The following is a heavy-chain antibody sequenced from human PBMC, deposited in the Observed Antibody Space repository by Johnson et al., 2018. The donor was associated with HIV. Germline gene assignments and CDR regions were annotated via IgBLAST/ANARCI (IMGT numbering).Heavy chain of an antibody. Sequence: QVQLVESGGGLVQPGGSLRLSCADSGFTFSSYAMHWVRQAPGKGLAWVAVISYDGSNHYYAASVKGRFTISRDNSKNTLYLQMNSLRAEDTAVYYCARDGTFGYGDYVGRAFDIWGQGTMVTVSS. J-gene: IGHJ3*02. V-gene: IGHV3-30*04. CDR1: GFTFSSYA. CDR2: ISYDGSNH. D-gene: IGHD4-17*01. CDR3: ARDGTFGYGDYVGRAFDI.